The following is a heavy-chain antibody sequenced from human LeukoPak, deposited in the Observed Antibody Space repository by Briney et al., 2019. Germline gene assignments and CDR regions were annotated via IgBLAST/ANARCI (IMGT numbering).Heavy chain of an antibody. J-gene: IGHJ4*02. CDR3: AKSHLPNAYSGTYYCDY. CDR2: LWYDGSNE. V-gene: IGHV3-33*06. D-gene: IGHD1-26*01. CDR1: GFTFRSYG. Sequence: GGSLRLSCVASGFTFRSYGMHWVRQAPGKGLEWLSLLWYDGSNEYYADSVKGRFTISRDNSKNTLYLQMNSLRAEDTAVYYCAKSHLPNAYSGTYYCDYWGQGTLVTVSS.